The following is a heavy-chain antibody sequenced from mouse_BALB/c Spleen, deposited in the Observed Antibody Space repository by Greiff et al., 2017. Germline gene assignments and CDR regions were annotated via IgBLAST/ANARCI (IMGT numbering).Heavy chain of an antibody. D-gene: IGHD2-4*01. CDR3: TRGPYDYDRAWFAY. CDR1: GYTFTSYW. J-gene: IGHJ3*01. Sequence: SGTVLARPGASVKMSCKASGYTFTSYWMHWVKQRPGQGLEWIGAIYPGNSDTSYNQKFKGKAKLTAVTSTSTAYMELSSLTNEDSAVYYCTRGPYDYDRAWFAYWGQGTLVTVSA. V-gene: IGHV1-5*01. CDR2: IYPGNSDT.